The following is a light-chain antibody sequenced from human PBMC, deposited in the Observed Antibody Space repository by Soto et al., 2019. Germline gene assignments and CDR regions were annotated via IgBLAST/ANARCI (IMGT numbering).Light chain of an antibody. CDR2: DAS. J-gene: IGKJ5*01. CDR3: QQYNNWPIT. Sequence: EIGLTQSPGILSLSPGDRTTLSCRASQTISSGFLAWYQQKVGQAPRLLIYDASNRATGVPASFSGSGSGTESTLTISSLQPEDFAVYYCQQYNNWPITFGQGTRLEIK. V-gene: IGKV3D-15*01. CDR1: QTISSGF.